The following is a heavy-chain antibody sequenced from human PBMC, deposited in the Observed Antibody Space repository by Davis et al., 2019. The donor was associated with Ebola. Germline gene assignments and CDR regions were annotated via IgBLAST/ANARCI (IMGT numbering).Heavy chain of an antibody. CDR2: INTNTGDP. V-gene: IGHV7-4-1*02. CDR3: ARWASYYYYYGMDV. CDR1: GYTFSSYA. Sequence: ASVKVSCKSSGYTFSSYALNWVRQAPGQGLEWMGWINTNTGDPTYAQGFTGRFVFSLDTSVSTAYLQISSLKAEDTAVYYCARWASYYYYYGMDVWGKGTTVTVSS. J-gene: IGHJ6*04.